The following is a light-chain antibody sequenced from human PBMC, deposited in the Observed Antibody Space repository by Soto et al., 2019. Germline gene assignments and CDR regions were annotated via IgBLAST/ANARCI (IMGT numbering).Light chain of an antibody. J-gene: IGKJ2*01. Sequence: EMVLTQSPATLSVSPGERATLSCRASQSVIERSAWYQQKPGQAPRLLIFGASTRATGVPARFSGSGSGTEFTLTISALQSEDFGVYYCQQNKSWPYTFGQGTKRETK. CDR2: GAS. CDR3: QQNKSWPYT. CDR1: QSVIER. V-gene: IGKV3-15*01.